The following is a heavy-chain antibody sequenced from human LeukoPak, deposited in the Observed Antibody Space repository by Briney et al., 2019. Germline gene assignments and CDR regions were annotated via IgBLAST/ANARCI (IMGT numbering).Heavy chain of an antibody. J-gene: IGHJ4*02. Sequence: RPGGSLRLSCAASGFTFSSYFVHWVRQAPGKGLDWVTTISYDGSIQYYSDSVKGRFTISRDNSKNTLYLQMNSLKLEDTAMYYCARERGEGRTRNFDYWGQGTLVTVSS. CDR2: ISYDGSIQ. CDR3: ARERGEGRTRNFDY. V-gene: IGHV3-30-3*01. D-gene: IGHD3-16*01. CDR1: GFTFSSYF.